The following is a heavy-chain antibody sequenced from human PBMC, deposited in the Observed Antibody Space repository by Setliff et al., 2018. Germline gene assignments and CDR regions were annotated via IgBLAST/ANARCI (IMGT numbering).Heavy chain of an antibody. J-gene: IGHJ4*02. CDR1: GFTFSSYA. CDR3: ATGKYYYDSSGKGETDEFDY. Sequence: PGGSLRLSCAASGFTFSSYAMHWVRQAPGKGLDWVAVISYDGSNKYYADSVKGRFTISRDNSKNTLYLQMNSLRAEDTAVYYCATGKYYYDSSGKGETDEFDYWGQGTLVTVSS. D-gene: IGHD3-22*01. CDR2: ISYDGSNK. V-gene: IGHV3-30*04.